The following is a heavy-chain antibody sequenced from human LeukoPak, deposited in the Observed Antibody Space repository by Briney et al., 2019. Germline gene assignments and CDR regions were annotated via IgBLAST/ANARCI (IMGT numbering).Heavy chain of an antibody. CDR1: GDSVSSNTAG. Sequence: SQTLSLTCAISGDSVSSNTAGWNWIRQSPSRGLEWLGRTYYRSKWYNDYALSVKGRITINPDTSKNQFSLQLNSVTPEDTAAYYCARAGQTGAWYFDLWGRGTLVTVSS. V-gene: IGHV6-1*01. J-gene: IGHJ2*01. CDR3: ARAGQTGAWYFDL. D-gene: IGHD7-27*01. CDR2: TYYRSKWYN.